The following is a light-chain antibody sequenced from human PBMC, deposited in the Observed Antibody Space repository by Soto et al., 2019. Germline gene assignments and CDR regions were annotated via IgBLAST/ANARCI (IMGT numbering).Light chain of an antibody. CDR1: QSISRY. CDR3: QHRYQWPS. CDR2: DAS. J-gene: IGKJ3*01. Sequence: ETVLTQSPPTLSLSPGERATLSCRASQSISRYLAWYQHKPGQAPRLLIYDASNRATGIPARFSGSGSGTDLVLSIISLKPEDFAVYYSQHRYQWPSFGPGTIVDIK. V-gene: IGKV3-11*01.